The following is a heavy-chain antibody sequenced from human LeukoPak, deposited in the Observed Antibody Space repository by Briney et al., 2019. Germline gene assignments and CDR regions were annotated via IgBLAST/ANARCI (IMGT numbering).Heavy chain of an antibody. CDR1: GFTFSNYA. CDR3: AKGGYDYVEIAYFDY. V-gene: IGHV3-23*01. Sequence: PGGSLRLSCAASGFTFSNYAMSWVRQAPGKGLEWVSVIIGSSGSTFYADSVKGRFTIFRDNSKNTLYLQMNSLRAEDTAVYYCAKGGYDYVEIAYFDYWGQGTPVTVSS. D-gene: IGHD5-12*01. CDR2: IIGSSGST. J-gene: IGHJ4*02.